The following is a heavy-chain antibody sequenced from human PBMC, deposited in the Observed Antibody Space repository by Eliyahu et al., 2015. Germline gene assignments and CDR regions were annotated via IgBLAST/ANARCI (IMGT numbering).Heavy chain of an antibody. CDR1: XFXFSXXG. CDR3: AKDHSPYYGDYVGYFDL. J-gene: IGHJ2*01. Sequence: QVQLXESGGXVVQPGXSLXLXCAAXXFXFSXXGMHWVRQAPGKGLEWVAVISYDGSNKYYADSVKGRFTISRDNSKNTLYLQMNSLRAEDTAVYYCAKDHSPYYGDYVGYFDLWGRGTLVTVSS. CDR2: ISYDGSNK. V-gene: IGHV3-30*18. D-gene: IGHD4-17*01.